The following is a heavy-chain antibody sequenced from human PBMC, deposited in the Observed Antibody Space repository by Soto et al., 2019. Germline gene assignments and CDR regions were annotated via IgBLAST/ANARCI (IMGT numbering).Heavy chain of an antibody. Sequence: SETLSLTCAVYGGSFSGYYWSWIRQPPGKGLEWIGEINHSGSNNYNPSLKSRVTISVDTSKNEFSLKLSSATAADTAVYYCARLRRLCWYFDYWGQGTLVTVSS. CDR2: INHSGSN. J-gene: IGHJ4*02. CDR3: ARLRRLCWYFDY. V-gene: IGHV4-34*01. CDR1: GGSFSGYY. D-gene: IGHD2-21*01.